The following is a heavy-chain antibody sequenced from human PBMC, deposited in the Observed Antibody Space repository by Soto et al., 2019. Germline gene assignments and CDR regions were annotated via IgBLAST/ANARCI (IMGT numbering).Heavy chain of an antibody. V-gene: IGHV4-34*01. CDR2: VSQSGRI. J-gene: IGHJ3*01. CDR3: AGYSSSFVGFEV. CDR1: GVSFSDYD. D-gene: IGHD3-10*01. Sequence: QVQLQQWGAGLLKPSETLSLNCGVLGVSFSDYDWTWVRQSPGRGLGWIGEVSQSGRITYNPSLKSRFTISGDTAKNQFSLRLTSVTAADTAVYFCAGYSSSFVGFEVWGHGTEVTVSS.